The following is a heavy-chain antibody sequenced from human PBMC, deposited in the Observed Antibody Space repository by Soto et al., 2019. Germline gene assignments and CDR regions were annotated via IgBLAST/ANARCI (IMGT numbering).Heavy chain of an antibody. J-gene: IGHJ5*02. CDR1: GGSFSGYY. V-gene: IGHV4-34*01. CDR3: ARSPWAAAGLYNWFDP. CDR2: INHSGST. D-gene: IGHD6-13*01. Sequence: QVQLQQWGAGLLKPSETLSLTCAVYGGSFSGYYWSWIRQPPGKGLEWIGEINHSGSTNYNPSLKSRVTISVDTSKNQFSLKLSSVTAADTAVYYCARSPWAAAGLYNWFDPWGQGTLVTVSS.